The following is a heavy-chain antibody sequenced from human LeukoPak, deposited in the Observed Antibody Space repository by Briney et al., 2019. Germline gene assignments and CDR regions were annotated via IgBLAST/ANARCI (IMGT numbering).Heavy chain of an antibody. CDR2: INPNSGGT. V-gene: IGHV1-2*02. CDR3: ARDPPGYCTNGVCYGMDV. J-gene: IGHJ6*04. CDR1: GYTFTGYY. D-gene: IGHD2-8*01. Sequence: GASVNVSCKASGYTFTGYYMHWVRQAPGQGLEWMGWINPNSGGTNYAQKFQGRVTMTRDMSISTAYMELSRLRSDDTAVYYCARDPPGYCTNGVCYGMDVWGKGTTVTVSS.